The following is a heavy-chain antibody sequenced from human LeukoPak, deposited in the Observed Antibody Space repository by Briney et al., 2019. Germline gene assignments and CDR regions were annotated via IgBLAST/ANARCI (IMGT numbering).Heavy chain of an antibody. CDR1: GFTFSNYA. CDR3: ARDSTYYYDSGSSGPHYFGN. Sequence: GGSLRLSCAASGFTFSNYAMHWVRQAPGRGLEWVSIISSGGVYEYYADSVKGRFTISRDNSKNTLYLQLNSLRPEDTAVYYCARDSTYYYDSGSSGPHYFGNWGQGTLVTVSS. D-gene: IGHD3-10*01. V-gene: IGHV3-30*01. J-gene: IGHJ4*02. CDR2: ISSGGVYE.